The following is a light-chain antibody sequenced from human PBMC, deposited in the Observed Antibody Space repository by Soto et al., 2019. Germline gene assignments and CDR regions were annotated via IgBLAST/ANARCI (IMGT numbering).Light chain of an antibody. J-gene: IGKJ5*01. V-gene: IGKV3-11*01. CDR2: DAS. CDR1: QSVSSS. Sequence: EIVLTQSPATLSLSPGERATLSCRASQSVSSSLAWYQQKPGQTPRLLIYDASNRATGIPARFSGSGSGTEFTLTISSLQPDDFATYYCQHYNSYSSITFGQGTRLEIK. CDR3: QHYNSYSSIT.